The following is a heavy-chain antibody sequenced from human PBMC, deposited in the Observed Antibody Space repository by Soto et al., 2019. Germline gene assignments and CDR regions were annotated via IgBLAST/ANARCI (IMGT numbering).Heavy chain of an antibody. D-gene: IGHD6-13*01. CDR3: AHTGRTGAAAGNFDP. V-gene: IGHV2-5*01. CDR1: GFSLSTSGVG. Sequence: SGPTLVKPTQTLTLTCTFSGFSLSTSGVGVGWIRQPPGKALEWLALIYWNDDKRYSPSLKSRLTITKDTSKNQVVLTMTNMDPVDTATYYCAHTGRTGAAAGNFDPWGQGTLVTVSS. J-gene: IGHJ5*02. CDR2: IYWNDDK.